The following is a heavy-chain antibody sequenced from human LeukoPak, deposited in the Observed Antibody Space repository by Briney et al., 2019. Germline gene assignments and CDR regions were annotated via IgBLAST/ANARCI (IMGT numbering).Heavy chain of an antibody. CDR1: GYSISSGYY. D-gene: IGHD3-16*01. CDR3: ASVVPTFSSCAFDI. CDR2: IYHSVST. Sequence: GSLRLSCTVSGYSISSGYYWGWIRQPPGKGQEWIGSIYHSVSTYYNPSLKSRVTISVDTSKDQFSLKLSSVTAGDTGVDYCASVVPTFSSCAFDIWGQGTMVTVSS. V-gene: IGHV4-38-2*02. J-gene: IGHJ3*02.